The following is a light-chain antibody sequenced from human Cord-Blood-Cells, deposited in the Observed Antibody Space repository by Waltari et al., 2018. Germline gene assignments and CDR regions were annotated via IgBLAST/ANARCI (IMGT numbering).Light chain of an antibody. CDR2: EDN. V-gene: IGLV6-57*01. CDR1: SGSISSHH. Sequence: NFMLTQPPSVSELPWKTVTISCTRSSGSISSHHVQWYQQRPGSSPTTVIYEDNERPSGVPDRFSGSSDSSSNSASLTISGLKTEDEADYYCQSYDSSNQVFGGGTKLTVL. CDR3: QSYDSSNQV. J-gene: IGLJ3*02.